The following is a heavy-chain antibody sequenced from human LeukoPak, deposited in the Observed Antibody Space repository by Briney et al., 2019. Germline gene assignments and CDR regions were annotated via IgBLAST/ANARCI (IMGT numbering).Heavy chain of an antibody. Sequence: GGSLRLSCAASGFTVCSNYMSWVRQAPGKGLEWGSVIYSGGSTYHADAVKCRFTISRNNYKNTLYLQMNDLRAEDRAVHYCARNWCFWSGYYDYWGQGTLVTVSS. V-gene: IGHV3-66*02. J-gene: IGHJ4*02. CDR3: ARNWCFWSGYYDY. CDR2: IYSGGST. CDR1: GFTVCSNY. D-gene: IGHD3-3*01.